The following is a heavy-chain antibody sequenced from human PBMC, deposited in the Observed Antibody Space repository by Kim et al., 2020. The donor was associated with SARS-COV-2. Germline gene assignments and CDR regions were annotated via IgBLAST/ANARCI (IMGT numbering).Heavy chain of an antibody. V-gene: IGHV4-39*01. CDR2: IYSSGST. CDR3: AMGYCSGGSCSDWYFDL. D-gene: IGHD2-15*01. J-gene: IGHJ2*01. Sequence: SETLSLTCTVSGGSISSISYYWGWIRQPPGKGLEWIGSIYSSGSTYYNSSLKSRVTISVDTSENQFSLKLRSVTAADTAVYYCAMGYCSGGSCSDWYFDLWGRGTLVTVSS. CDR1: GGSISSISYY.